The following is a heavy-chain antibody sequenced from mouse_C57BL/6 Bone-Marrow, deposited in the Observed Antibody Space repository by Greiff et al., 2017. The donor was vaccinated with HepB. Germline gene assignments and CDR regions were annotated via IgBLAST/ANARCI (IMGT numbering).Heavy chain of an antibody. CDR1: GYTFTDYE. J-gene: IGHJ3*01. CDR3: TRPPPILLPFAY. Sequence: QVQLQQPGAELVRPGASVTLSCKASGYTFTDYEMHWVKQTPVHGLEWIGAIDPETGGTAYNQKFKGKAILTADKSSSTAYMKLRSLTSEDSAVYYYTRPPPILLPFAYWGQGTLVTVSA. CDR2: IDPETGGT. V-gene: IGHV1-15*01. D-gene: IGHD2-1*01.